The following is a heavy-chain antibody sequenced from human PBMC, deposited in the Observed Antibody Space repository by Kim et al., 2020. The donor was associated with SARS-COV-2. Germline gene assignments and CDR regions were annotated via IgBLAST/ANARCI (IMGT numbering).Heavy chain of an antibody. J-gene: IGHJ4*02. Sequence: GGSLRLSCSASGFTFKSYDMSWVRQAPGKGLEWVSTIDGNGAPTYYADSVKGRFTISRDNSKNTLYLQINSLRAEDTAVYFCAKDHSKTMPLPLTDYWGRGTLVTVSS. CDR2: IDGNGAPT. D-gene: IGHD2-2*01. CDR3: AKDHSKTMPLPLTDY. V-gene: IGHV3-23*01. CDR1: GFTFKSYD.